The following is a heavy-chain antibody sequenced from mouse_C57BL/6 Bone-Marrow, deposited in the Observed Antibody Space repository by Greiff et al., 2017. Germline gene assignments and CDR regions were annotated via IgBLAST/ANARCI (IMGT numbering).Heavy chain of an antibody. CDR2: IHPNSGST. Sequence: QVQLQQSGAELVKPGASVKLSCKASGYTFTSYWMHWVKQRPGQGLEWIGMIHPNSGSTNYNEKFKGKATLTVDKSSSTAYMQLSSLTSEDSAVYYCARLLRYWYFDVWGTGTTVTVSS. CDR1: GYTFTSYW. D-gene: IGHD1-1*01. J-gene: IGHJ1*03. CDR3: ARLLRYWYFDV. V-gene: IGHV1-64*01.